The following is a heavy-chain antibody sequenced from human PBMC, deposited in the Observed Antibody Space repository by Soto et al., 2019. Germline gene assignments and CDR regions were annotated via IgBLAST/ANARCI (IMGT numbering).Heavy chain of an antibody. V-gene: IGHV4-34*01. Sequence: SETLSLTCAVYGGSFSGYYWSWIRQPPGKGLEWIGEINHSGSTNYNPSLKSRVTISVDTSKNQFSLKLSSVTAADTAVYYCARGLPRYSSSPRFDYWGQGIQVTVSS. D-gene: IGHD6-6*01. J-gene: IGHJ4*02. CDR3: ARGLPRYSSSPRFDY. CDR1: GGSFSGYY. CDR2: INHSGST.